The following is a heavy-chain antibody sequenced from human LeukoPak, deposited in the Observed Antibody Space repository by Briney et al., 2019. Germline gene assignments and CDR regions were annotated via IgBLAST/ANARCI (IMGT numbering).Heavy chain of an antibody. CDR3: ARGVTIFGVVWKAFDI. Sequence: PGGSLRLSCAASGFTFDDYGMSWVRQAPGKGLEWVSGINWNGGSIGYPDSVKGRFTIFRNKAQNSLYLQMNSLRAEDTAFYYRARGVTIFGVVWKAFDIRGPGTLVTVSS. CDR2: INWNGGSI. D-gene: IGHD3-3*01. CDR1: GFTFDDYG. J-gene: IGHJ3*02. V-gene: IGHV3-20*04.